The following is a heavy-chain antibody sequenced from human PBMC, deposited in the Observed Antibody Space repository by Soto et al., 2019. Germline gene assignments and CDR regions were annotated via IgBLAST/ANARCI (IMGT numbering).Heavy chain of an antibody. CDR3: AGEGPRPYYDYGIDV. CDR1: GYTFSMSG. CDR2: ISGYNGKT. V-gene: IGHV1-18*01. Sequence: QVQLVQSGAEVKKPGASVKVSCKSSGYTFSMSGISWVRQAPGQGLEWMGWISGYNGKTNYEQKFQDRVPMTTDTSTNMAYMEVRSLRSDDTAVYYCAGEGPRPYYDYGIDVWGQGTTVTVSS. J-gene: IGHJ6*02.